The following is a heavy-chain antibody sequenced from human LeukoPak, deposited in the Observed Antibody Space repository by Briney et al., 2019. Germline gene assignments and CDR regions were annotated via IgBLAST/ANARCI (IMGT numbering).Heavy chain of an antibody. J-gene: IGHJ4*02. D-gene: IGHD3-9*01. Sequence: GASVKVSCKASGYTFTSYAMNWVRQAPGQGLEWMGIINPSGGSTAYAQKFRGRLTMTRDMSTSTVYMELSSLRSEDTAVYYCARGSRPVYNLLTGKRYFDYWGQGTLLTVSS. V-gene: IGHV1-46*01. CDR3: ARGSRPVYNLLTGKRYFDY. CDR1: GYTFTSYA. CDR2: INPSGGST.